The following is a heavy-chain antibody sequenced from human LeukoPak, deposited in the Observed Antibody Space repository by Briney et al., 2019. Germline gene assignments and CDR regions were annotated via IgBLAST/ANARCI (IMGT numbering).Heavy chain of an antibody. V-gene: IGHV1-46*01. Sequence: ASVKVSCKASGYTFTSYYMHWVRQAPGQGLEWVGIINPSGGSTSYAQKFQGRVTMTRDMSTSTVYMELSSLRSEDTAVYYCARDPTHSSSWNYFQHWGQGTLVTVSS. J-gene: IGHJ1*01. CDR1: GYTFTSYY. D-gene: IGHD6-13*01. CDR3: ARDPTHSSSWNYFQH. CDR2: INPSGGST.